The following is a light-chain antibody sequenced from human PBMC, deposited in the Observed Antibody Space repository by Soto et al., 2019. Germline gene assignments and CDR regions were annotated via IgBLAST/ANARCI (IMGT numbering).Light chain of an antibody. CDR2: DAS. CDR1: QSVGNNY. Sequence: EIVLTQSPGTLSLSPVERATLSCRASQSVGNNYLAWYQQKPGQAPRFLIYDASNRATGIPDRFSGSGSGTDFTLTISRLEPEDFAVYYCQQYGSTPLTFGGGTKVEIK. V-gene: IGKV3-20*01. CDR3: QQYGSTPLT. J-gene: IGKJ4*01.